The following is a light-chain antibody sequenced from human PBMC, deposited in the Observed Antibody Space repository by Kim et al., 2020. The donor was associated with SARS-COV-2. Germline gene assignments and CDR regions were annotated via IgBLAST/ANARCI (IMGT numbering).Light chain of an antibody. V-gene: IGKV3-20*01. J-gene: IGKJ5*01. Sequence: EIVLTQSPGTLSFSPGERATLSCRASQSISSTYIAWYQQKTGQAPRLLIFGTTSRATGIPDRFSGSGSGTDFTLTVSRLEPDDFAVYFCQQNGFSPITFGQGKRIEIK. CDR2: GTT. CDR3: QQNGFSPIT. CDR1: QSISSTY.